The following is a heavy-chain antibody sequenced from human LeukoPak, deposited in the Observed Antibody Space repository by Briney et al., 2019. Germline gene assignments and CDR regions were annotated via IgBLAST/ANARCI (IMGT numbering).Heavy chain of an antibody. CDR3: ARDLGKWLALFS. D-gene: IGHD6-19*01. J-gene: IGHJ4*02. CDR1: GGTFNNYA. V-gene: IGHV1-69*13. CDR2: IIPIFGTT. Sequence: GASVKVSCKASGGTFNNYAISWVRQAPGQGLEWMGGIIPIFGTTNYAQKFQGRVTITADESTSAAYMELSSLRSEDTAVYYCARDLGKWLALFSWGQGTLVTVSS.